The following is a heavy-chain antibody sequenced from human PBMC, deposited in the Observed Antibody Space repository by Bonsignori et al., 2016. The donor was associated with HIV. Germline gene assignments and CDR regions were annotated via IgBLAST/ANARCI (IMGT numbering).Heavy chain of an antibody. Sequence: WVRQAPGQGLEWMGIINPSGGSTSYAQKFQGRVTMTRDTSTSTVYMKLSSLRSEDTAVYYCARVVTVPWSAYYIGSYYYMDVWGKGTTVTVSS. CDR3: ARVVTVPWSAYYIGSYYYMDV. V-gene: IGHV1-46*01. CDR2: INPSGGST. D-gene: IGHD3-3*01. J-gene: IGHJ6*03.